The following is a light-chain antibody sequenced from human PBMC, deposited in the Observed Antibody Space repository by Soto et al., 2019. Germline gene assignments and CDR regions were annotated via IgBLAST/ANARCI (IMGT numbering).Light chain of an antibody. CDR3: HSYDVSLSGPV. CDR2: DNN. CDR1: SSNIGAGYD. J-gene: IGLJ2*01. Sequence: QSVLTQPPSVSGAPGQRVTISCTGSSSNIGAGYDVHWYQQLPGTAPKVLINDNNNRPSGVPDRFSGSKSGTSASLAITGLQAEDEADYYCHSYDVSLSGPVFGGGTQLTVL. V-gene: IGLV1-40*01.